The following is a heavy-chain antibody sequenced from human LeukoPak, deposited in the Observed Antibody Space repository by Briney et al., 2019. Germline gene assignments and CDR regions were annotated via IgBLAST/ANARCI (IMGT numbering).Heavy chain of an antibody. D-gene: IGHD6-19*01. CDR2: INAGNSNT. Sequence: ASVKVSCKASGYTFTSYAMHWVRQAPGQRLEWMGWINAGNSNTKYSQKFQGRVTITRDTSASTAYMELSSLRSEDTAVYYCARDATSRSIAVAGYYFDYWGQGTLVTVSS. CDR3: ARDATSRSIAVAGYYFDY. CDR1: GYTFTSYA. J-gene: IGHJ4*02. V-gene: IGHV1-3*01.